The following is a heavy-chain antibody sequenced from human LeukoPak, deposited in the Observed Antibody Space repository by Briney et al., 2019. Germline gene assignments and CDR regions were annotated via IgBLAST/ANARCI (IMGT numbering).Heavy chain of an antibody. D-gene: IGHD3-10*01. CDR3: ARGRVRGFGPHYFDY. V-gene: IGHV4-59*08. Sequence: SETLSLTCTVSGGSISSYYWSWIRQPPGKGLDWIGYISYPGSTNYNPSLNSRVTISIDTSKNQFSLKLSSVTAADTAVYYCARGRVRGFGPHYFDYWGQGTLVTVSS. CDR2: ISYPGST. J-gene: IGHJ4*02. CDR1: GGSISSYY.